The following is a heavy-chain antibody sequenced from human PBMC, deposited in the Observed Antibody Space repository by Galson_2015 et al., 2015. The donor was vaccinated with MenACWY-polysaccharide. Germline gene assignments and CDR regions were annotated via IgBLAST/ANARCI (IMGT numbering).Heavy chain of an antibody. Sequence: SLRLSCAASGFSLGAWYMSWIRQAPGKGLEWLSYISKSGDSIYYGDSVKGRFAISGDNAKNSLYLQLNSLEVEDTAIYYCARGHYGLDVWGQGTTVTVSS. J-gene: IGHJ6*02. V-gene: IGHV3-11*01. CDR1: GFSLGAWY. CDR3: ARGHYGLDV. CDR2: ISKSGDSI.